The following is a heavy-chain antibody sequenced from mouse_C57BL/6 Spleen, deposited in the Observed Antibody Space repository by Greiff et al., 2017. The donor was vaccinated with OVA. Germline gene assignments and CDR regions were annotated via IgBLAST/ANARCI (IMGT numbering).Heavy chain of an antibody. J-gene: IGHJ3*01. D-gene: IGHD1-1*02. CDR1: GYTFTDYY. V-gene: IGHV1-26*01. CDR3: ARLGTYGPWFAY. CDR2: INPNNGGT. Sequence: EVQLQQSGPELVKPGASVKISCKASGYTFTDYYMNWVKQSHGKSLEWIGDINPNNGGTSYNQKFKGKATLTVDKSSSTAYIELRSLTSEDSAVYYCARLGTYGPWFAYWGQGTLVTVSA.